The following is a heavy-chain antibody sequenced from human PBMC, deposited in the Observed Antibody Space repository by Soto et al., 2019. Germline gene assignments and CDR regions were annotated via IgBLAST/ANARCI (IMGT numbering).Heavy chain of an antibody. D-gene: IGHD5-12*01. Sequence: QLQLQESGSGLVKPSQTLSLTCAVSGGSISSGGYSWSWIRQPPGKGLEWIGYIYHSGSTYYNPSLKIPVTISLDRSKNHFSLKLSSVTAAYTAVYYCASVDSCGYGGYNWFDLRGQGPLVTLSS. CDR1: GGSISSGGYS. CDR2: IYHSGST. J-gene: IGHJ5*02. V-gene: IGHV4-30-2*01. CDR3: ASVDSCGYGGYNWFDL.